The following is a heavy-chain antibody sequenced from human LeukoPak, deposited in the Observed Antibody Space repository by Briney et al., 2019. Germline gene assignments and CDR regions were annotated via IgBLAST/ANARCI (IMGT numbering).Heavy chain of an antibody. V-gene: IGHV3-30*04. Sequence: GGSLRLSCAASGFTFSSYAMHWVRQAPGKGVEWVAVISYDGSNKYYADSVKGRFTISRDNSKNTLYLQMYILRAEDTAVYYCVRERLWFGELLFYFDYWGQGTLVTVSS. CDR3: VRERLWFGELLFYFDY. D-gene: IGHD3-10*01. CDR1: GFTFSSYA. J-gene: IGHJ4*02. CDR2: ISYDGSNK.